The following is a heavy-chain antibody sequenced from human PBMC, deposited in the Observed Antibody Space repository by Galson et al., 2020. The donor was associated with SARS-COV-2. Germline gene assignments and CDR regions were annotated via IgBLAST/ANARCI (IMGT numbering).Heavy chain of an antibody. CDR3: ARGIGYYDSSGYSTKFRLEYFQP. J-gene: IGHJ1*01. Sequence: SQTLSLTCTVSGGSISSYYWSWIRQPPGKGLELIGYIYYSGSTNYNPSLKSRVTISVDTSKNQFSLKLSSVTAADTAVYYCARGIGYYDSSGYSTKFRLEYFQPWGQGTLVTVSS. V-gene: IGHV4-59*13. CDR1: GGSISSYY. CDR2: IYYSGST. D-gene: IGHD3-22*01.